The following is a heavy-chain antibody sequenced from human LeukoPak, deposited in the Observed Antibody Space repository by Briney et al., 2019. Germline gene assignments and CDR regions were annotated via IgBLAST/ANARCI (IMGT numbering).Heavy chain of an antibody. J-gene: IGHJ5*02. D-gene: IGHD4-11*01. V-gene: IGHV4-34*01. Sequence: SETLSLTCAVYGGSFSGYYWSWIRQPPGKGPEWIGEINHSGSTNYNPSLKSRVTISVDTSKNQFSLKLSSVTAADTAVYYCARGGFYSNYGMDWFDPWGQGTLVTVSS. CDR1: GGSFSGYY. CDR3: ARGGFYSNYGMDWFDP. CDR2: INHSGST.